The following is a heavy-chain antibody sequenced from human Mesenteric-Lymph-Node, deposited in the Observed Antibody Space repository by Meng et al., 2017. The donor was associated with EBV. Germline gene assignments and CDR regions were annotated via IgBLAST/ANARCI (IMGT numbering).Heavy chain of an antibody. CDR1: GGSFSGYY. V-gene: IGHV4-34*01. J-gene: IGHJ4*02. CDR3: VGGVAADGSVDY. CDR2: IYYSGDT. Sequence: QGQLHRGGAGLLNPSETLSLTCAVYGGSFSGYYWSWIRQPPGKGLEWIGYIYYSGDTYYNPSLKSRVTISVDTSKNQFSLKLSSVTAADTAVYYCVGGVAADGSVDYWGQGTLVTVSS. D-gene: IGHD6-13*01.